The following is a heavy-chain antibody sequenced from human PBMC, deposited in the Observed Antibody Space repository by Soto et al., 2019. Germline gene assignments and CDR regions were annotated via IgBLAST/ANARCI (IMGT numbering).Heavy chain of an antibody. V-gene: IGHV3-30-3*01. Sequence: QVQLVESGGGVVQPGRSLRLSCTASGFTFSSYAMHWVRQAPGKGLEWVAVISYDGSNKYYADSVKGRFTISRDNSKNTMYLQMNSLRVEDTAVYYCARPYSSGWYGDLDNWGQGTLVTVSS. CDR2: ISYDGSNK. CDR3: ARPYSSGWYGDLDN. J-gene: IGHJ4*02. CDR1: GFTFSSYA. D-gene: IGHD6-19*01.